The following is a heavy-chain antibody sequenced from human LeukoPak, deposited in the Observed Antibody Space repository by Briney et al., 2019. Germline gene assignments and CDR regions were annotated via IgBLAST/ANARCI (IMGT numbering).Heavy chain of an antibody. CDR3: ARAQTIFGVVTPFDY. D-gene: IGHD3-3*01. J-gene: IGHJ4*02. V-gene: IGHV4-59*12. CDR2: IYFNGDT. Sequence: SETLSLTCTVSGGSLSSYYWSWIRQPPGKGLEWIGHIYFNGDTDYNPSLKSRVTMSVDTSKNQFSLKLSSVTAADTAVYYCARAQTIFGVVTPFDYWGQGTLVTVSS. CDR1: GGSLSSYY.